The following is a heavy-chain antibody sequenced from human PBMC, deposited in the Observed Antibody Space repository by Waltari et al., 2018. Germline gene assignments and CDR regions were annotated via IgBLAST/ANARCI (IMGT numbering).Heavy chain of an antibody. J-gene: IGHJ4*02. V-gene: IGHV3-21*01. CDR1: GFTFGDYT. D-gene: IGHD4-17*01. CDR3: ASEFRDYARGYPFDL. Sequence: EVQLVASGGDVVKPGGSLRLSCAASGFTFGDYTMNLVRQAPGKGLEWVSSINIRSHYTSYADSVKGRFTISRDNAKNSLYLQMDGLRAEDTALYYCASEFRDYARGYPFDLWGQGTLVTVSS. CDR2: INIRSHYT.